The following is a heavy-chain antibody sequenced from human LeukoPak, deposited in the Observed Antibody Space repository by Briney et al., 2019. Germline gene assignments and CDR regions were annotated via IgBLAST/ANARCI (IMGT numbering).Heavy chain of an antibody. CDR2: IKQDGSEK. CDR1: GFTFGDYY. D-gene: IGHD5-24*01. CDR3: ARDQEMATPDY. Sequence: GGSLRLSCAASGFTFGDYYMTWIRQAPGKGLEWVANIKQDGSEKYYVDSVKGRFTISRDNAKNSLYLQMNSLRAEDTAVYYCARDQEMATPDYWGQGTLVTVSS. J-gene: IGHJ4*02. V-gene: IGHV3-7*01.